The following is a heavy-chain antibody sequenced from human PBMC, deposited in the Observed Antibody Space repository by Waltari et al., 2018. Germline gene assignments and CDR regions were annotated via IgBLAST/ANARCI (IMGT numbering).Heavy chain of an antibody. CDR1: GFTFSSYG. CDR2: ISSDGSNK. V-gene: IGHV3-30*18. CDR3: AKQGVTYPKRGREWMDWFDP. Sequence: QVQLVESGGGVVPPGRSLRLSCAASGFTFSSYGMHWVRQAPGKGLGWVAVISSDGSNKYYADSVKGRFTISRENSKNTRYLQMNSLGAEDTAVYYCAKQGVTYPKRGREWMDWFDPWGQGTLVTVSS. J-gene: IGHJ5*02. D-gene: IGHD2-2*02.